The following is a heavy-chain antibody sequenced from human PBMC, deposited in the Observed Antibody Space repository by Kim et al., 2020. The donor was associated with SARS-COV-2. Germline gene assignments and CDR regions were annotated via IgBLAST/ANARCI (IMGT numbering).Heavy chain of an antibody. D-gene: IGHD3-16*01. CDR2: IKEDGSEK. Sequence: GGSLRLSCAASGFTFSDYWMIWVRQAPGKGLEWVANIKEDGSEKYYVDSVKGRLTIPRDNANNSLYLQINNLEGDAPAVYYCVSYESGRSDPWVQGTLVT. CDR3: VSYESGRSDP. V-gene: IGHV3-7*01. CDR1: GFTFSDYW. J-gene: IGHJ5*02.